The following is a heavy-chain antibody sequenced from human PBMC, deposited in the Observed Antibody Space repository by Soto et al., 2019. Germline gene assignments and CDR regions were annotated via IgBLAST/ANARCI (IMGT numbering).Heavy chain of an antibody. CDR3: AKGSGDFWSGYLFDY. D-gene: IGHD3-3*01. CDR1: GFTFDDCA. Sequence: EVQLVESGGGLVQPGRSLRLSCAASGFTFDDCAMHWVRQAPGKGLEWVSGISWNSGSIGYADSVKGRFTISRDNAKNSLYLQMNSLRAEDTALYYCAKGSGDFWSGYLFDYWGQGTLVTVSS. J-gene: IGHJ4*02. V-gene: IGHV3-9*01. CDR2: ISWNSGSI.